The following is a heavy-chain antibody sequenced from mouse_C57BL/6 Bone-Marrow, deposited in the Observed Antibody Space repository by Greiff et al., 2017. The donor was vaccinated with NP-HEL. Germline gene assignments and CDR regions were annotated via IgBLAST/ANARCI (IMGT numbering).Heavy chain of an antibody. CDR1: GFNIKDYY. CDR2: IDPEDGET. V-gene: IGHV14-2*01. J-gene: IGHJ2*01. D-gene: IGHD1-1*01. Sequence: VQLKQSGAELVKPGASVKLSCTASGFNIKDYYMHWVKQRTEQGLEWIGRIDPEDGETKYAPKFQGKATITADTSSNTAYLQLSSLTSEDTAVYYCASLITTVVATKEYWGQGTTLTVSS. CDR3: ASLITTVVATKEY.